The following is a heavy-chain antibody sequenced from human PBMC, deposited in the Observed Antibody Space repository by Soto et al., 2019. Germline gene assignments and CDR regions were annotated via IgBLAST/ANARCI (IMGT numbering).Heavy chain of an antibody. Sequence: GGSLRLSCAASGFTFSSYWMHWVRQAPGKGLVWVSRINSDGSSTSYADSVKGRFTISRDNAKNTLYLQMNSLRAEDTAVYYCARVSVYEYNFHYWGQGAQVTVS. J-gene: IGHJ4*02. CDR3: ARVSVYEYNFHY. V-gene: IGHV3-74*01. CDR2: INSDGSST. D-gene: IGHD5-12*01. CDR1: GFTFSSYW.